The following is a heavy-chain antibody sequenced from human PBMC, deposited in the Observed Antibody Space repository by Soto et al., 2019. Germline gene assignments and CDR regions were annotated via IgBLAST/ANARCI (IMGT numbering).Heavy chain of an antibody. CDR2: VSRRIENL. CDR1: GSILIDIT. D-gene: IGHD2-8*01. Sequence: VHLVESGGGRARPGGSLSFPVQASGSILIDITLTWVRQPQGRGLGWVSSVSRRIENLLYADSVKGRFTISRDNAKNSVSLQMNSLRAEDTALYYCALMLYTEEGVGLDVWGQGTTVTVS. J-gene: IGHJ6*02. CDR3: ALMLYTEEGVGLDV. V-gene: IGHV3-21*01.